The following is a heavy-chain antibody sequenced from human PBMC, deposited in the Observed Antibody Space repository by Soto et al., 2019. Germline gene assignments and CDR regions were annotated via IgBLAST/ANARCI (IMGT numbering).Heavy chain of an antibody. J-gene: IGHJ6*02. CDR1: GYIFSGHF. Sequence: AAVKVSCKASGYIFSGHFRHWMRQAPGQGLEWMRCINPKNGDTHYAQRFQGRVTMTRDTSLNLVHMDLSGLRSDDAAVYYCARDTRGNRCFEEMDIWGQGTSVTVSS. CDR2: INPKNGDT. D-gene: IGHD3-16*01. V-gene: IGHV1-2*02. CDR3: ARDTRGNRCFEEMDI.